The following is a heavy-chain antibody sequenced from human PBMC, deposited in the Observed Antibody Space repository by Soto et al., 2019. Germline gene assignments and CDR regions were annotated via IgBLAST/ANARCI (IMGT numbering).Heavy chain of an antibody. CDR3: ARDPVAGTYFDY. Sequence: GGSLRLSCAASGFTFSSYSMNWVRQAPGKGLEWVSSISSSSSYIYYADSVKCRFTISRDNGKNSLYLQMNSLRAEDTAVYYCARDPVAGTYFDYWGQGTLVTVSS. CDR2: ISSSSSYI. CDR1: GFTFSSYS. V-gene: IGHV3-21*01. D-gene: IGHD6-19*01. J-gene: IGHJ4*02.